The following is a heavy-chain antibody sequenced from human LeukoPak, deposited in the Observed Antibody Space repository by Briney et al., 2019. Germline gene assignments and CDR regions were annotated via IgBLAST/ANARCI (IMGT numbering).Heavy chain of an antibody. J-gene: IGHJ6*03. CDR1: GGSISSGGYS. V-gene: IGHV4-30-4*07. CDR3: ARENIAAAGTPDYYMDV. CDR2: IYYSGST. D-gene: IGHD6-13*01. Sequence: NSSETLSLTCAVSGGSISSGGYSWSWIRQPPGKGLEWIGYIYYSGSTYYSPSLKSRVTISVDTSKNQFSLKLSSVTAADTAVYYCARENIAAAGTPDYYMDVWGKGTTVTISS.